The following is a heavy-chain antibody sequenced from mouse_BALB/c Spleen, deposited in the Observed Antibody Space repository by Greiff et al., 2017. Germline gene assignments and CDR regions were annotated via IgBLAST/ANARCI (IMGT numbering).Heavy chain of an antibody. CDR1: GFNIKDTY. CDR2: IDPANGNT. CDR3: GNYYFDY. J-gene: IGHJ2*01. V-gene: IGHV14-3*02. Sequence: EVQVVESGAELVKPGASVKLSCTASGFNIKDTYMHWVKQRPEQGLEWIGRIDPANGNTKYDPKFQGKATITADTSSNTAYLQLSSLTSEDTAVYYYGNYYFDYWGQGTTLTVSS.